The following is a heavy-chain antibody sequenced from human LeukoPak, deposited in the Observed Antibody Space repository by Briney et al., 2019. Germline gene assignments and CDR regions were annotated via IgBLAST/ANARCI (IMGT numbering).Heavy chain of an antibody. J-gene: IGHJ4*02. V-gene: IGHV3-30-3*01. D-gene: IGHD6-13*01. CDR3: AKDGKAAAGFGFDY. CDR2: ISYDGSNK. CDR1: GFTFSSYA. Sequence: GGSPRLSCAASGFTFSSYAMHWVRQAPGKGLEWVAVISYDGSNKYYADSVKGRFTISRDNSKNTLYLQMNSLRAEDTAVYYCAKDGKAAAGFGFDYWGQGTLVTVSS.